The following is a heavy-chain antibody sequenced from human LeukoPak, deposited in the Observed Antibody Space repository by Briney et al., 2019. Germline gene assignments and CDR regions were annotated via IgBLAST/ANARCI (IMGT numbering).Heavy chain of an antibody. CDR1: SSSSYY. J-gene: IGHJ6*03. D-gene: IGHD3-10*01. Sequence: SSSSYYWGWVRQAPGQGLEWVSAISGSGGSTYYADSVKGRFTISRDNSKNTLYLQMNSLRAEDTAVYYCAKDAIRITMVRGASYMDVWGKGTTVTVSS. CDR2: ISGSGGST. V-gene: IGHV3-23*01. CDR3: AKDAIRITMVRGASYMDV.